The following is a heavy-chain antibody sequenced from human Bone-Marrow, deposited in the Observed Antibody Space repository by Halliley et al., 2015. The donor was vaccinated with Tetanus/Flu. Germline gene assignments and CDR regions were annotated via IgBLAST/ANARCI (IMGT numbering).Heavy chain of an antibody. CDR2: FHYSGYT. J-gene: IGHJ3*02. CDR3: VTRTSAVTSTPGAFDI. CDR1: GGSVNNYY. D-gene: IGHD2-21*02. Sequence: LRLSCTVSGGSVNNYYWSWIRQSPGKGLEWIGFFHYSGYTNYNPSLKSRITMSLDTSKNQFSLRLSSVTAADTAVYYCVTRTSAVTSTPGAFDIWGQGTMVTVSS. V-gene: IGHV4-59*02.